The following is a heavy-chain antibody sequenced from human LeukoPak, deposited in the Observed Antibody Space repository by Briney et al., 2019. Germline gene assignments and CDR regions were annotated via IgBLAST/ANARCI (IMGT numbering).Heavy chain of an antibody. V-gene: IGHV3-21*01. Sequence: GGSLRLSCAASGYTLSSYSMNWVRQAPGKGLEWVSYISSSSTHIYYADSVKGRFTISRDNARNSLYLQMNSLRAEDTAIYYCARSEHSSSSFDYWGQGTLVTVSS. D-gene: IGHD6-6*01. CDR3: ARSEHSSSSFDY. CDR1: GYTLSSYS. CDR2: ISSSSTHI. J-gene: IGHJ4*02.